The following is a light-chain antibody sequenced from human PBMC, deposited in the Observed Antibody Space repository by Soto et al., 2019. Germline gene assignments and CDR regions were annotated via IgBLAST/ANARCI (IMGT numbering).Light chain of an antibody. CDR3: QLYNSYRT. CDR1: QTISIW. Sequence: DIQMTQSPSTLSAAVGDRVTITCRARQTISIWLAWYQQKPGKAPKLLIYDASILKSGVPSRFSGSGSGTEFTLTISSLQPDAFATYYCQLYNSYRTFGQGTKVEIK. V-gene: IGKV1-5*01. J-gene: IGKJ1*01. CDR2: DAS.